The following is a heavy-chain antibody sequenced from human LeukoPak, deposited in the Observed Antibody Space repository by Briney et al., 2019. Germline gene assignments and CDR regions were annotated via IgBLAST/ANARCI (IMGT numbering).Heavy chain of an antibody. V-gene: IGHV3-48*01. CDR2: ISSSSSPI. D-gene: IGHD3-22*01. CDR1: GFTFSGYS. CDR3: ARDADCYDGSGYPFR. Sequence: GGSLRLSCAASGFTFSGYSMHWVRQAPEKGLEWVSNISSSSSPIYYADSVEGRFTISRDNAKNSLDLQINSLGAEDTAVYYCARDADCYDGSGYPFRWGEGALVTVSS. J-gene: IGHJ4*02.